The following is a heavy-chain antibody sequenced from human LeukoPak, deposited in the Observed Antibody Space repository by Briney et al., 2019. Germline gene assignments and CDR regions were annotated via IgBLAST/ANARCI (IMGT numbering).Heavy chain of an antibody. Sequence: SVKVSCKASGYTFTSYGISWVRQAPGQGLEWMGGIIPIFGTANYAQKFQGRVTITADESTSTAYMELSSLRSEDTAVYYCARDRTVVTLSGSQTYYFDYWGQGTLVTVSS. V-gene: IGHV1-69*13. CDR1: GYTFTSYG. D-gene: IGHD1-26*01. J-gene: IGHJ4*02. CDR2: IIPIFGTA. CDR3: ARDRTVVTLSGSQTYYFDY.